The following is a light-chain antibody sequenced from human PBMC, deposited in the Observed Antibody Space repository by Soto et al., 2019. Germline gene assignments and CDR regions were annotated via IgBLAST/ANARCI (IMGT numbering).Light chain of an antibody. Sequence: DIQMTQSPSTLSASVGDRVTITCRASQSISSWLARYQQKPGKAPKLLIYDASSLESGVPSRFSGSGSGTEFTLTISSLQPDDFATYYCQQYNSYSVFGQGTKVEIK. J-gene: IGKJ1*01. CDR2: DAS. CDR1: QSISSW. CDR3: QQYNSYSV. V-gene: IGKV1-5*01.